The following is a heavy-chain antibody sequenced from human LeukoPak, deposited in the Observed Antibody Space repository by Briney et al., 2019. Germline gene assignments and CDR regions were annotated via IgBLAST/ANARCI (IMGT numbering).Heavy chain of an antibody. D-gene: IGHD6-6*01. CDR3: AKGSRSSRPYYFDC. CDR1: GFTFSSYS. J-gene: IGHJ4*02. V-gene: IGHV3-23*01. Sequence: GGSLRLSCAASGFTFSSYSVNWVRQAPGKGLEWVSALGGGVGTYYADSVKGRFTVSRDNSKNTLYLQMNSLRADDTAVYYCAKGSRSSRPYYFDCWGQGTLVTVSS. CDR2: LGGGVGT.